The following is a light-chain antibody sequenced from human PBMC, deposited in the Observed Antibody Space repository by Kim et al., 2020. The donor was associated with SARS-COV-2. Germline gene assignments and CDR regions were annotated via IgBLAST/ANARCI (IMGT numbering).Light chain of an antibody. J-gene: IGKJ1*01. CDR3: QKYSSAPPWT. CDR2: GAS. Sequence: DIQMTQSPSSLSASVGDRVSITCRASQGISYYLAWYQHKPGKVPKLLIYGASTVQSGVPSRFSGSGSGTDFSLTISSLQPEDVATYYCQKYSSAPPWTFGQGTKVDIK. CDR1: QGISYY. V-gene: IGKV1-27*01.